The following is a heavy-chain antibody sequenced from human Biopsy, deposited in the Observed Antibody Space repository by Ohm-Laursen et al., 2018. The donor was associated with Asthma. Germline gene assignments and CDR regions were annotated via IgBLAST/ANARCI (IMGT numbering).Heavy chain of an antibody. D-gene: IGHD2-21*02. Sequence: GTLSLTCTVSGGSINNFYWSWIRQPPGKGLESLGHVYYSGSTNYNPSLKSRVTISIDASKNQFSLKLTSVTAADTAVYYCARGVDRVTGLLDHFDSWGQGTLVTVSS. CDR2: VYYSGST. CDR3: ARGVDRVTGLLDHFDS. J-gene: IGHJ4*02. V-gene: IGHV4-59*01. CDR1: GGSINNFY.